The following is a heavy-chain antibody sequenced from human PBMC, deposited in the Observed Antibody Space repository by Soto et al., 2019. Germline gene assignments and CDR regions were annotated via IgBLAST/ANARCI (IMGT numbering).Heavy chain of an antibody. CDR2: ISGGGGST. Sequence: EVQLLESGGGLVQPGGSLRLSCAASGFTFSSYAMSCVRPAPGKGLEWVSAISGGGGSTYYADSVKGRFTISRDNSKKTLHLQISGLRAEATAVYYCANDPNKGIAARAWWFDSWGKGTLVTVSS. CDR3: ANDPNKGIAARAWWFDS. J-gene: IGHJ5*01. CDR1: GFTFSSYA. D-gene: IGHD6-6*01. V-gene: IGHV3-23*01.